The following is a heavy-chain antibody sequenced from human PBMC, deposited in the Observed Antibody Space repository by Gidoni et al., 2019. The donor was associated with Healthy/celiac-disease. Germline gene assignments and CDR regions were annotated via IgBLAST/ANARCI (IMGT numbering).Heavy chain of an antibody. Sequence: QLQLQESGPGLVKPSETLSLTCTVSGGSISSSSYYWGWIRQPPGKGLEWIGSIYYSGSTYYNPSLKSRVTISVDTSKNQFSLKLSSVTAADTAVYYCARRPLWFGELNGMDVWGQGTTVTVSS. J-gene: IGHJ6*02. CDR2: IYYSGST. CDR1: GGSISSSSYY. CDR3: ARRPLWFGELNGMDV. V-gene: IGHV4-39*01. D-gene: IGHD3-10*01.